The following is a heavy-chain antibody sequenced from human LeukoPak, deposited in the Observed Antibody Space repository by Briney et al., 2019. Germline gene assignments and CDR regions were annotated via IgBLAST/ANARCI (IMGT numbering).Heavy chain of an antibody. CDR3: ARHVGDSSGYMGDWFDP. Sequence: RASETLSLTCTVSGGSISSSSYYWGWIRQPPGKGLEWIGSMYYIGSTYYNPSLKSRVTISVDTSKNQFSLKLSSVTAADTAVYYCARHVGDSSGYMGDWFDPWGQGTLVTVSS. CDR1: GGSISSSSYY. D-gene: IGHD3-22*01. V-gene: IGHV4-39*01. J-gene: IGHJ5*02. CDR2: MYYIGST.